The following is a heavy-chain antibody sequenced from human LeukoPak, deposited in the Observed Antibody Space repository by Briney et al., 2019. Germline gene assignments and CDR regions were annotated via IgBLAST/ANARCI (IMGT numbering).Heavy chain of an antibody. CDR3: VRDTGGGYSVF. CDR1: GFTFSTYS. V-gene: IGHV3-21*01. CDR2: ITRDSDSL. J-gene: IGHJ4*02. Sequence: PGVSLRLSCVASGFTFSTYSMNWVRQAPGKGLEWVSSITRDSDSLYYADSLKGRFTISRDNAKNSLYLQMSSLRAEDTAVYYCVRDTGGGYSVFWGQGTLVTVSS. D-gene: IGHD4-23*01.